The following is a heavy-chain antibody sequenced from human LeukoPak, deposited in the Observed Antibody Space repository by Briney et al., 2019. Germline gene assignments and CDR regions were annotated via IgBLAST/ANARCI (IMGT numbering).Heavy chain of an antibody. CDR1: GFTFSSYA. CDR3: ANPGRTDYADY. V-gene: IGHV3-23*01. CDR2: INGSGDRT. Sequence: PGGSLRLSCVASGFTFSSYAMNWVRQAPGEGLEWVSSINGSGDRTYYADSVKGRFTISRDNSKNTLYLQMNSLRAEDTAVYYCANPGRTDYADYWGQGTLVTVSS. D-gene: IGHD1-14*01. J-gene: IGHJ4*02.